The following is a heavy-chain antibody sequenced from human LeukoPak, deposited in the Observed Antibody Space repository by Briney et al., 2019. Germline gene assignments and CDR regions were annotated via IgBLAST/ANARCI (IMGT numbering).Heavy chain of an antibody. CDR3: ARQRFAGYGDSIVWFDP. D-gene: IGHD4-17*01. CDR2: IYYSGTT. Sequence: PSETLSLTCTVSGDSISSSSYYWGWIRQPPGKGLEWIGSIYYSGTTHYNPSLKSRVTISVDTSKNQFSLKLSSVTAADTAVYYCARQRFAGYGDSIVWFDPWGQGTLVTVSS. V-gene: IGHV4-39*01. CDR1: GDSISSSSYY. J-gene: IGHJ5*02.